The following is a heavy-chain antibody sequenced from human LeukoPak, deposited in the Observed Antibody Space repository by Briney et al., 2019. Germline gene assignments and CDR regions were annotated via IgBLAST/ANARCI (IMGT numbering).Heavy chain of an antibody. V-gene: IGHV4-59*08. Sequence: PSESLSLTCIVSGGSISNNYWTWIRQPPGKGLEWIGYIYSSGSTKYNPSLRSRVTISVDTSKNQFSLKLSSVPATDTAVYYCTRMSYDFLTGYYHFFDYWGQGTLVTVSS. CDR1: GGSISNNY. CDR3: TRMSYDFLTGYYHFFDY. D-gene: IGHD3-9*01. CDR2: IYSSGST. J-gene: IGHJ4*02.